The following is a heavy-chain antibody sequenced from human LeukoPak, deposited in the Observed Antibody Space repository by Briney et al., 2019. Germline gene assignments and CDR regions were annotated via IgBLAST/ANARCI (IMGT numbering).Heavy chain of an antibody. CDR3: ARPRRDCYYVFDY. Sequence: GGSLRLSCAASGFTFSNYEMNWVRQAPGKGLEWVSYISGSGTTIYYADSVKGRFTISRDNARNSLYLQMNSLTAADTAVYYCARPRRDCYYVFDYWGQGTRVTVSS. CDR1: GFTFSNYE. D-gene: IGHD2-21*01. J-gene: IGHJ4*02. CDR2: ISGSGTTI. V-gene: IGHV3-48*03.